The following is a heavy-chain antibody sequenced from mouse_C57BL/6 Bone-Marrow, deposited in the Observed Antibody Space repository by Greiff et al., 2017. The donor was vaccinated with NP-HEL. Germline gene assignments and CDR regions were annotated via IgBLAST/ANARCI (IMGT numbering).Heavy chain of an antibody. J-gene: IGHJ2*01. D-gene: IGHD2-3*01. CDR1: GYTFTSYW. CDR3: SRDGYYVYFDY. V-gene: IGHV1-64*01. Sequence: QVQLQQPGAELVKPGASVKLSCKASGYTFTSYWMHWVKQRPGQGLEWIGMIHPNSGSTNYNEKFKSKATLTVDKSSSTAYIQLRSMTSEDSAVSSCSRDGYYVYFDYWGQGTTLTVSS. CDR2: IHPNSGST.